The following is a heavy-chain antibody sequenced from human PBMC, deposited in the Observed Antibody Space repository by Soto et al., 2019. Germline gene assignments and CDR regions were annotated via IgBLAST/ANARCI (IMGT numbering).Heavy chain of an antibody. CDR3: ARGGVRCSGGSCLHNWFDP. CDR1: GYTFTSYG. Sequence: GASVKVSCKASGYTFTSYGISWVRQAPGQGFEWLGWISAYNGDTNYAQKLQGRITMATDTSTNTASMELRSLRSDDTAVYYCARGGVRCSGGSCLHNWFDPWGQGTLVTVPS. J-gene: IGHJ5*02. D-gene: IGHD2-15*01. CDR2: ISAYNGDT. V-gene: IGHV1-18*01.